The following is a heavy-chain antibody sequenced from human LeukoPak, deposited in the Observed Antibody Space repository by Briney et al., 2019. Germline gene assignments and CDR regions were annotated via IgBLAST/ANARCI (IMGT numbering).Heavy chain of an antibody. Sequence: SETLSLTCTVSGGSISSSSYYWGWIRQPPGKGLEWIGSIYYSGSTYYNPSLKSRVTISVDTSKNQFSLKLSSVTAADTAVYYCARRQGAFDIWGQGTMVTVSS. CDR2: IYYSGST. CDR3: ARRQGAFDI. CDR1: GGSISSSSYY. V-gene: IGHV4-39*01. J-gene: IGHJ3*02.